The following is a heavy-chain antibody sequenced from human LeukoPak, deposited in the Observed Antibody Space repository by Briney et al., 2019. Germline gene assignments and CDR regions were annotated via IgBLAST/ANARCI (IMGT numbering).Heavy chain of an antibody. CDR1: GFTFSSYE. D-gene: IGHD1-14*01. J-gene: IGHJ3*02. CDR3: ARDGNRAVGAFDI. CDR2: ISSSGSTI. Sequence: GGSLRLSCAASGFTFSSYEMNWVRQAPGKGLEWVSYISSSGSTIYYADSVKGRFTISRDNAKNSLYLQMNSLRVEDTAVYYCARDGNRAVGAFDIWGQGTMVTVSS. V-gene: IGHV3-48*03.